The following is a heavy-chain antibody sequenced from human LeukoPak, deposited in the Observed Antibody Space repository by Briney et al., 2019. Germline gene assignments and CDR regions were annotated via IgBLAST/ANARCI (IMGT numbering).Heavy chain of an antibody. CDR3: ARGPSTTIFGVVIIVPDFDY. CDR1: GYTFTGYY. V-gene: IGHV1-2*02. D-gene: IGHD3-3*01. CDR2: INPNSGGT. J-gene: IGHJ4*02. Sequence: ASVKVSCKASGYTFTGYYMHWVRQAPRQGLEWMGWINPNSGGTNYAQKFQGRVTMTRDTSISTAYMELSRLRSDDTAVYYCARGPSTTIFGVVIIVPDFDYWGQGTLVTVSS.